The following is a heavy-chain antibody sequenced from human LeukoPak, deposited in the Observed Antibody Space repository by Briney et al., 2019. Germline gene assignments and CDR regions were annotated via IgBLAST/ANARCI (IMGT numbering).Heavy chain of an antibody. J-gene: IGHJ4*02. CDR2: VNGYNGNT. CDR1: GYSFTNYG. Sequence: ASVKVSCKASGYSFTNYGISWVRQAPGQGLEWVGWVNGYNGNTNYAQKVQDRVTMTTDTSTRTAYMELRSLRSDDTAVYYCARGGNGWFFDDWGQGTLVTVSS. CDR3: ARGGNGWFFDD. D-gene: IGHD6-19*01. V-gene: IGHV1-18*01.